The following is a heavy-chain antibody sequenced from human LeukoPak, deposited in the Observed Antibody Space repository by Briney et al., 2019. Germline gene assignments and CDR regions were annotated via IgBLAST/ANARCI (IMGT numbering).Heavy chain of an antibody. CDR3: ARLGYCSSTSCGDYFDY. J-gene: IGHJ4*02. Sequence: PGGSLRLSCAASGFTFSSYWMSWVRQAPGKGLEWVANIKGDGSQKNYVDSVKGRFTISRDNAKNSLYLQMNSLRGEDTAVYYCARLGYCSSTSCGDYFDYWGQGNLVTVSS. V-gene: IGHV3-7*01. CDR2: IKGDGSQK. D-gene: IGHD2-2*01. CDR1: GFTFSSYW.